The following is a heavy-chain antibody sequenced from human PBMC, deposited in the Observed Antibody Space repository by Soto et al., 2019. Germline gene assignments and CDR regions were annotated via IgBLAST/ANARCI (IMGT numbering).Heavy chain of an antibody. CDR1: GYTFSTYG. Sequence: QVQLVQSGAEVKKPGASVNVSCTASGYTFSTYGISWVRQAPGQGLEWMGWISTYNGNTNYAQNLQGRVTMTTDTSTNTAYMELRSLRSDDTAVYYCARDDDFWSGYYHLYYYGMDVWGQGPTVTVSS. V-gene: IGHV1-18*01. J-gene: IGHJ6*02. CDR3: ARDDDFWSGYYHLYYYGMDV. D-gene: IGHD3-3*01. CDR2: ISTYNGNT.